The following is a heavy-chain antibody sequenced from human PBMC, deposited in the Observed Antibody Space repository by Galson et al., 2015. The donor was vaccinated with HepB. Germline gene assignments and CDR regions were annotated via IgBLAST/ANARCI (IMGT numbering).Heavy chain of an antibody. CDR1: GGTFSSYA. CDR3: ARGMAYCGGDCSWAPDAFYI. D-gene: IGHD2-21*02. Sequence: SVKVSCKASGGTFSSYAISWVRQAPGQGLEWMGGIIPIFGTAKYAQKFQGRVTITADESTSTAYMELSSLRSEDTAVYYCARGMAYCGGDCSWAPDAFYIWGQGTMVTVSS. V-gene: IGHV1-69*13. J-gene: IGHJ3*02. CDR2: IIPIFGTA.